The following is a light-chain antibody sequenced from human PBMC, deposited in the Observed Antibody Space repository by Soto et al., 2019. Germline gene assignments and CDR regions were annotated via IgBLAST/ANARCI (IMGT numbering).Light chain of an antibody. CDR2: GIS. J-gene: IGKJ5*01. CDR3: QQYSKSPIT. CDR1: QSVNSN. Sequence: EMVMTQSPAILPVSPGKSATLSSRASQSVNSNYLAWYQQHPGQTPRILIYGISTRDTGIPARFSGSGSGTEFSLTISRLQSEDFAVYYCQQYSKSPITFGQGTRLEIK. V-gene: IGKV3-15*01.